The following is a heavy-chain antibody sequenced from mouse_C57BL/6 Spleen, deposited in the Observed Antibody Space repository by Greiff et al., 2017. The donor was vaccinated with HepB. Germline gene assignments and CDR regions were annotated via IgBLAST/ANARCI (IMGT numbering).Heavy chain of an antibody. J-gene: IGHJ4*01. CDR3: ANQRRGFGYAMDY. Sequence: QVQLQQPGAELVKPGASVKMSCKASGYTFTSYWITWVKQRPGQGLEWIGDIYPGSGSTNYNEKFKSKATLTVDTSSSTAYMQLSSLTSEDSAVYYCANQRRGFGYAMDYWGQGTSVTVSS. CDR1: GYTFTSYW. CDR2: IYPGSGST. D-gene: IGHD2-12*01. V-gene: IGHV1-55*01.